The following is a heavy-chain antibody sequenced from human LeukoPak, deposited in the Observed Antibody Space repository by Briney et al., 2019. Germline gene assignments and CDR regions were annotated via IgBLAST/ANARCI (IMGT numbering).Heavy chain of an antibody. V-gene: IGHV3-30*02. Sequence: GGSLRLSCAASGFTFSSYGMHWVRQAPGKGLEWVTFIQHDGSNEYYADSVKGRFTISRDNSKNTLYLQMNSLRAEDTAVYYCAKVGYYCSSTSCYVSHWGQGTLVTLSS. CDR2: IQHDGSNE. CDR1: GFTFSSYG. CDR3: AKVGYYCSSTSCYVSH. D-gene: IGHD2-2*01. J-gene: IGHJ4*02.